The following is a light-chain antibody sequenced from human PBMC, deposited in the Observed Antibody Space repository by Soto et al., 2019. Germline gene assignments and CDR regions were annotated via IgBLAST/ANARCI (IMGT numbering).Light chain of an antibody. CDR3: SSYTTSHTLV. CDR1: SSDIGVSTF. CDR2: EVS. Sequence: QSALTQPASVSESPGQSITISCPGTSSDIGVSTFVSWYQQHPGKAPELIIYEVSDRPSGVSHRFSGSKSGNTASLTISGLQAEDEADYYCSSYTTSHTLVFGGGTQLTVL. J-gene: IGLJ2*01. V-gene: IGLV2-14*01.